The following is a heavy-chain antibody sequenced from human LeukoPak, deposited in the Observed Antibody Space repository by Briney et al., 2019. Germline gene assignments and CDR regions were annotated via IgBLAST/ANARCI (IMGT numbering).Heavy chain of an antibody. CDR3: AKGYCSGGSCSRGY. D-gene: IGHD2-15*01. Sequence: PGGSLRLSCAASGFTFSSYWMSWVRQAPGKGLEWVANIKQDGSEKYYVDSVKGRFTISRDNAKNSLYLQMNSLRVEDTAVYYCAKGYCSGGSCSRGYWGQGTLVTVSS. CDR2: IKQDGSEK. CDR1: GFTFSSYW. J-gene: IGHJ4*02. V-gene: IGHV3-7*01.